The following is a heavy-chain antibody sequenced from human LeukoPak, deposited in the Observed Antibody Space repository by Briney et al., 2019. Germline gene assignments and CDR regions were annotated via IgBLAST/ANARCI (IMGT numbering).Heavy chain of an antibody. V-gene: IGHV3-73*01. CDR1: GFTFSGSA. J-gene: IGHJ4*02. CDR3: TRLSDPVTTTTPFHY. D-gene: IGHD3-22*01. Sequence: PGGSLRLSCAASGFTFSGSAMHWVRQASGKGLEWVGRIRSKANNYATAYAASVKGRFSISRDDSKNTAYLQMNSLKTEETAVYYCTRLSDPVTTTTPFHYWGQGTLVTVSS. CDR2: IRSKANNYAT.